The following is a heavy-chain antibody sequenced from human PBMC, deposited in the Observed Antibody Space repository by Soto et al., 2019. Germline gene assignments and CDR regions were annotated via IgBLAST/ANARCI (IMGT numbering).Heavy chain of an antibody. CDR2: IYHSGST. CDR1: GGSISSSNW. V-gene: IGHV4-4*02. CDR3: ARDYRYYYDSSGYWYFDY. Sequence: LSLTCAVSGGSISSSNWWSWVRQPPGKGLEWIGEIYHSGSTNYNPSLKSRVTISVDKSKNQFSLKLSSVTAADTAVYYCARDYRYYYDSSGYWYFDYWGQGTLVTVSS. J-gene: IGHJ4*02. D-gene: IGHD3-22*01.